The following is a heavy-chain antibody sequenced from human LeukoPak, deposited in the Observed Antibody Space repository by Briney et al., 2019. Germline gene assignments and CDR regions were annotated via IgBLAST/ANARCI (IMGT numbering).Heavy chain of an antibody. CDR2: IWYDGSNK. CDR1: GSTFSSYG. V-gene: IGHV3-33*06. D-gene: IGHD1-14*01. Sequence: PGRSLRLSCAASGSTFSSYGMHWVRQAPGKGLEWVAVIWYDGSNKYYADSVKGRFTISRDNSKNTLYLQMNSLRAEDTAVYYCTKNPYYYGMDVWGQGTTVTVSS. CDR3: TKNPYYYGMDV. J-gene: IGHJ6*02.